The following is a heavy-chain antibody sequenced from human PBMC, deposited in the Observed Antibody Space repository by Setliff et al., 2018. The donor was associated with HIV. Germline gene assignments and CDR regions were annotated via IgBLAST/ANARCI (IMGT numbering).Heavy chain of an antibody. CDR1: GGTFNSYA. V-gene: IGHV1-69*06. Sequence: SVKVSCKASGGTFNSYAISWVRQAPGQGLEWMGRIIPVFGTANYAQKFQGRVTIIADKSTSTAYMELSSLRSEDTAVYYCARDSGYSRSDAFDIWGQGTMVTVSS. CDR3: ARDSGYSRSDAFDI. CDR2: IIPVFGTA. D-gene: IGHD6-13*01. J-gene: IGHJ3*02.